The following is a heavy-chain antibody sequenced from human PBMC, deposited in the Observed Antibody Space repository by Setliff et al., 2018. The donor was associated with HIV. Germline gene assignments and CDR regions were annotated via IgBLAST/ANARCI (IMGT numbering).Heavy chain of an antibody. D-gene: IGHD2-15*01. V-gene: IGHV4-4*07. CDR3: ARVFPPIRGAPFGTPPGAFDI. J-gene: IGHJ3*02. CDR2: IYPTGST. Sequence: KTSETLSLTCSVSGGSMSPYYWTWIRQPAGRGLEWIGRIYPTGSTIYNPSLRSRVTMSVDTSKNQFSLRLSSVTAADTAVYYCARVFPPIRGAPFGTPPGAFDIWGQGTMVTVSS. CDR1: GGSMSPYY.